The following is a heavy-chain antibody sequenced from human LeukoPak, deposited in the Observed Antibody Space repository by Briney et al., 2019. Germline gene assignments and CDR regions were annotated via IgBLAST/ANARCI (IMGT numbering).Heavy chain of an antibody. CDR2: ISNDGSNK. V-gene: IGHV3-30*18. Sequence: GGSLRLSCAASGFTFSSYGMHWVRQAPGKGLEWVAVISNDGSNKYYADSVKGRFTISRDNSKNTLYLQMNSLRAEDTAVYYCAKDSSSGSYEFDYWGQGTLVTVSS. CDR1: GFTFSSYG. D-gene: IGHD1-26*01. J-gene: IGHJ4*02. CDR3: AKDSSSGSYEFDY.